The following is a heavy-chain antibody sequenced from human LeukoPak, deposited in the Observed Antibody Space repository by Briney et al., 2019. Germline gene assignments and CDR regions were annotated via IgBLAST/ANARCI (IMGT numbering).Heavy chain of an antibody. CDR1: GYTFTSYY. D-gene: IGHD3-9*01. CDR2: INPSGGST. CDR3: ARGDDILTGYYRGFDY. V-gene: IGHV1-46*01. J-gene: IGHJ4*02. Sequence: WASVKVSCKASGYTFTSYYMHWVRQAPGQGLEWMGIINPSGGSTSYAQKFQGRVTMTRDMSTSTVYMELSSLRSEDTAVYYCARGDDILTGYYRGFDYWGQGTLVTVSS.